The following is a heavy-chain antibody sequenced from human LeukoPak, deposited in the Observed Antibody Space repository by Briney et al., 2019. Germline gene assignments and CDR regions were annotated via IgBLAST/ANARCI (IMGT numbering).Heavy chain of an antibody. Sequence: PSQTLSLTCGVSGDSSSSGSFAWSWIRQPPGKGLEWIGYIYRSGTTHYNPSLKSRVTISADRSKNQFSLRLSSMTAADTAVYYCARANYYYDSSGYYYNYYCDSWGQGALVTVSS. CDR3: ARANYYYDSSGYYYNYYCDS. V-gene: IGHV4-30-2*01. J-gene: IGHJ4*02. D-gene: IGHD3-22*01. CDR2: IYRSGTT. CDR1: GDSSSSGSFA.